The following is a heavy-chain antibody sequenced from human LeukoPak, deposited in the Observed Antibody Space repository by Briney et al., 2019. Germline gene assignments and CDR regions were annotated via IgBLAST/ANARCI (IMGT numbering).Heavy chain of an antibody. CDR1: GFSVSNNY. J-gene: IGHJ4*02. CDR2: IYSGGST. V-gene: IGHV3-53*01. D-gene: IGHD2-2*01. CDR3: ARELPATAMYFDY. Sequence: GGSLRLSCAASGFSVSNNYMSWVRQAPGEGLEWVSVIYSGGSTYYADSMKGRFTISRDNSKNTPYLQMNRLRAEDTAMYYCARELPATAMYFDYWGQGTLVTVSS.